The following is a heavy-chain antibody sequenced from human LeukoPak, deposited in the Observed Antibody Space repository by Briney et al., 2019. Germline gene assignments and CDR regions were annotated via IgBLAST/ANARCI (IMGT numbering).Heavy chain of an antibody. CDR2: ISGSGGST. CDR1: GFTFSSYA. Sequence: GGSLRLSCAASGFTFSSYAMSWVRQAPGKGLEWVSAISGSGGSTYYADSVKGRFTISRDNSKNTLYLQMNSLRAEDTAVYYCAKSKSDQLLRHRSGHNWFDPWGQGTLVTVSS. J-gene: IGHJ5*02. D-gene: IGHD2-2*01. CDR3: AKSKSDQLLRHRSGHNWFDP. V-gene: IGHV3-23*01.